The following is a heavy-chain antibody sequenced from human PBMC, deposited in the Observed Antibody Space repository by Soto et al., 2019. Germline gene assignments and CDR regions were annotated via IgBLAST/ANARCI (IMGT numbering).Heavy chain of an antibody. CDR2: IKSKTDGGAT. Sequence: EVQLVESGGGLVKPGGSLRLSCEASGFTFSNAWMNWVRQAPGKGLEWVGRIKSKTDGGATDYAAPVKGRFTISRDDSKNPLYPQMNSLKLEDPAVYFCATKRGYVCGGDCYSFVYWGQGILVTVSS. CDR3: ATKRGYVCGGDCYSFVY. D-gene: IGHD2-21*02. J-gene: IGHJ4*02. V-gene: IGHV3-15*07. CDR1: GFTFSNAW.